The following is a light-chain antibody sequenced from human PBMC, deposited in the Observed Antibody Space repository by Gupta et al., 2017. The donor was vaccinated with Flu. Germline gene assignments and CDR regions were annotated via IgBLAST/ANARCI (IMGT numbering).Light chain of an antibody. CDR1: QSVLFSSNNKNY. Sequence: DIVMTQSPDSLAVSLGERATINCKSSQSVLFSSNNKNYLAWYQQKPGQPPKLLIYWASTRESGVPDRFSGSGSGTDFTLTISSRQAEDVAVYYCQQYDSIPTWTFGQGTKVEIK. V-gene: IGKV4-1*01. J-gene: IGKJ1*01. CDR3: QQYDSIPTWT. CDR2: WAS.